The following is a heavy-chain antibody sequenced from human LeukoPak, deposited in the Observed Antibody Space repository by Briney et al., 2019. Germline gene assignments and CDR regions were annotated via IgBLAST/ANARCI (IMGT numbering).Heavy chain of an antibody. CDR2: IKQDGSEK. CDR3: ASSHSSGPLSY. Sequence: GGSLRLSCAASGFTFSSYWMSWVRQAPGKGLEWVANIKQDGSEKYYVDSVKGRFTISRDNAKNSLYLQMNSLRAEDTAVYYCASSHSSGPLSYWGQGTLVTVSS. D-gene: IGHD3-22*01. V-gene: IGHV3-7*03. J-gene: IGHJ4*02. CDR1: GFTFSSYW.